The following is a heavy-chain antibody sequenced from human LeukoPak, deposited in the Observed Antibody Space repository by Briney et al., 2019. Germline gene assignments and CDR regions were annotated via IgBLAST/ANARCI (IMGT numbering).Heavy chain of an antibody. D-gene: IGHD6-13*01. CDR2: ITGSGGST. Sequence: GGSLRLSCAASGFTFSSYAMGWVRQAPGKGLEWVSGITGSGGSTYYADSVKGRFTISRDNSKSVLYLQMNSLRAEDPAVYYCAKGTRGAADTNFDYWGQGALVTVSS. CDR3: AKGTRGAADTNFDY. CDR1: GFTFSSYA. J-gene: IGHJ4*02. V-gene: IGHV3-23*01.